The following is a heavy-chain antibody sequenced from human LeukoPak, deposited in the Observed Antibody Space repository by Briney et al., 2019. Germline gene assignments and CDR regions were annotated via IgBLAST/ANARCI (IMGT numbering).Heavy chain of an antibody. Sequence: ASVKVSCKASGYTFPSYFMHWVRQAPGQGLEWMGIINPTSGSTTYAQKFQGRVTMTRDTSTSTVYMELSSLRSDDTAVYYCARDPSGTYGGYFDYWGQGTLVTVSS. D-gene: IGHD1-26*01. V-gene: IGHV1-46*01. CDR2: INPTSGST. CDR3: ARDPSGTYGGYFDY. J-gene: IGHJ4*02. CDR1: GYTFPSYF.